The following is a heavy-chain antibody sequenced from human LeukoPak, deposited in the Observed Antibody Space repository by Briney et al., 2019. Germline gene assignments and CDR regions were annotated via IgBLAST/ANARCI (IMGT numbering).Heavy chain of an antibody. V-gene: IGHV3-7*01. CDR1: GFTFSSSW. CDR2: IKPDGSAK. D-gene: IGHD5-18*01. Sequence: GGSLRLSCAASGFTFSSSWMTWVRQSPGKGLEWVANIKPDGSAKNYVDFVKGRFTISRVNARNSLYLQMSSLRAEDTAVYYCARGGIQLWWDYWGQGTLVTVSS. J-gene: IGHJ4*02. CDR3: ARGGIQLWWDY.